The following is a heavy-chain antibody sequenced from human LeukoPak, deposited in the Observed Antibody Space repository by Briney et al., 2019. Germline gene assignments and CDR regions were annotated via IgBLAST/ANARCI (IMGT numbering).Heavy chain of an antibody. V-gene: IGHV4-38-2*02. CDR3: ARGHTENYDFWSGYWTYYYYYMDV. D-gene: IGHD3-3*01. CDR2: IYHSGRT. J-gene: IGHJ6*03. Sequence: PSETLSLTCTVSGYSISSGYYWGWIRQPPGKGLEWIGSIYHSGRTYYNPSLKSRVTISVDTSKNQFSLKLSSVTAADTAVYYCARGHTENYDFWSGYWTYYYYYMDVWGKGTTVTVSS. CDR1: GYSISSGYY.